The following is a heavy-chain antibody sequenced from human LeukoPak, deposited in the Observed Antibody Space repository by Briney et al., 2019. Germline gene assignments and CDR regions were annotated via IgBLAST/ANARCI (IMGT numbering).Heavy chain of an antibody. CDR1: GSSFTSYW. Sequence: GESLKISCKGSGSSFTSYWISWVRQMPGKGLEWMGRIDPSDSYTNYSPSFQGHVTISADKSISTAYLQWSSLKASDTAMYYYERQNSNCYYYGMDVWGQGTTVTVSS. V-gene: IGHV5-10-1*01. J-gene: IGHJ6*02. CDR3: ERQNSNCYYYGMDV. D-gene: IGHD4-11*01. CDR2: IDPSDSYT.